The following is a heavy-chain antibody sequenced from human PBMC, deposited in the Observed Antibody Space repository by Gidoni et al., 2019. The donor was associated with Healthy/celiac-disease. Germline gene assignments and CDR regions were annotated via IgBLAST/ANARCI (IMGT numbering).Heavy chain of an antibody. V-gene: IGHV3-9*01. Sequence: GRFTISRDNAKNSLYLQMNSLRAEDTALYYCAKDRLWFGESSYYFDYWGQGTLVTVSS. D-gene: IGHD3-10*01. J-gene: IGHJ4*02. CDR3: AKDRLWFGESSYYFDY.